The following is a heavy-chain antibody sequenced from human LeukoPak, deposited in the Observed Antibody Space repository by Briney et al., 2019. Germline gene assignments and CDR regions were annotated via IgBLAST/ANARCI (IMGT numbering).Heavy chain of an antibody. CDR2: IYTSGST. D-gene: IGHD3-10*01. CDR3: ARGAVSYYGSGRLSYYFDY. V-gene: IGHV4-4*07. CDR1: GGSISSYY. J-gene: IGHJ4*02. Sequence: SETLSLTCTVSGGSISSYYWSWIRQPAGKGLEWIGRIYTSGSTNYNPSLKSRVTISVDKSKNQFSLKLSSVTAADTAVYYCARGAVSYYGSGRLSYYFDYWGQGTLVTVSS.